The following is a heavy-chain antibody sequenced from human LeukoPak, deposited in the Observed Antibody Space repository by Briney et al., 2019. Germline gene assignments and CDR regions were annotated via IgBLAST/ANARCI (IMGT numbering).Heavy chain of an antibody. CDR1: GYTFTGYY. CDR3: ARSPYYYDSSGYENFDY. V-gene: IGHV1-2*02. CDR2: INPNSGGT. D-gene: IGHD3-22*01. Sequence: ASVKVSCKASGYTFTGYYMHWVRQAPGQGLEWMGWINPNSGGTNYAQKFQGRVTMTRDTSISTAYMELSRLRSDDTAVYYCARSPYYYDSSGYENFDYWGQGTLVTVSS. J-gene: IGHJ4*02.